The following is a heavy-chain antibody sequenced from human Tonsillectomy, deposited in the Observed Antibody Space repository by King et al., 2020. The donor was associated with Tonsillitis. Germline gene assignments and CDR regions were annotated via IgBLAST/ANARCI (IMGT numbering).Heavy chain of an antibody. CDR1: GFTFDDYA. Sequence: VQLVESGGGLVQPGRSLRLSCAASGFTFDDYAMHWVRQAPGKGLEWGSVISWNSGSIGAVDSVKGRFTISRDNAKNSLYLQMNSLRAEDTALYYCAKEGSSGWYVYFDYWGQGTLVTVSS. J-gene: IGHJ4*02. CDR2: ISWNSGSI. D-gene: IGHD6-19*01. CDR3: AKEGSSGWYVYFDY. V-gene: IGHV3-9*01.